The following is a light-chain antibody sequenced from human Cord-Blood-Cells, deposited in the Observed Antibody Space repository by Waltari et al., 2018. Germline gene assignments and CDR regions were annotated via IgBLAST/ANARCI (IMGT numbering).Light chain of an antibody. CDR1: SSDVGGYKY. V-gene: IGLV2-14*01. J-gene: IGLJ1*01. Sequence: QSALTQPASVSGSPGQSITISCTGTSSDVGGYKYVSWYQQHPGKAPKLMIYDVSNRPSGVSNRFSGSKSCNTASLTISGLQAEDEADYYCSSYTSSSHVFGTGTKVTVL. CDR2: DVS. CDR3: SSYTSSSHV.